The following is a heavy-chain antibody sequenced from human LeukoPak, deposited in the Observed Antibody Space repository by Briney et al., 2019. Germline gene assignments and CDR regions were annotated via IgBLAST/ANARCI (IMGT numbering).Heavy chain of an antibody. D-gene: IGHD3-10*01. CDR2: ISGDGGST. J-gene: IGHJ4*02. CDR3: AKGRWFGGYYFDY. CDR1: GFTFDDYA. V-gene: IGHV3-43*02. Sequence: PGGSLRLSCAASGFTFDDYAMHWVRQAPGKGLEWVSLISGDGGSTYYADSVKSRFTISRDNSKNSLYLQMNSLRTEDTGLYYCAKGRWFGGYYFDYWGQGTLVTVSS.